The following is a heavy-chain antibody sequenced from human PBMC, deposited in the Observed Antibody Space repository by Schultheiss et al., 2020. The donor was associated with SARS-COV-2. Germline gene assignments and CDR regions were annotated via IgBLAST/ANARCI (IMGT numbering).Heavy chain of an antibody. CDR2: ISWNSGSI. V-gene: IGHV3-23*01. D-gene: IGHD3-10*01. CDR1: GFTFSSYA. J-gene: IGHJ5*02. CDR3: VRDGHYYGA. Sequence: GESLKISCAASGFTFSSYAMSWVRQAPGKGLEWVSGISWNSGSIGYADSVKGRFTLSRDNGKNTLYLQMNSLRAEDTAVYYCVRDGHYYGAWGRGTLVTVSS.